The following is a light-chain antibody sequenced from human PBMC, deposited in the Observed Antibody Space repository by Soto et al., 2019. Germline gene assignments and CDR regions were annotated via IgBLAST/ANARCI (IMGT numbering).Light chain of an antibody. CDR2: LGS. CDR1: QSLLHSNGYNY. Sequence: DIVMTQSPLSLPVTPGEPASISCRSSQSLLHSNGYNYLDWYLQKPGQSPQLLIYLGSNRASGVPDRFSGSGSGTDVTLKSSRVEAEDVGVYYCMQALQTPTFGQGTKLEIK. V-gene: IGKV2-28*01. J-gene: IGKJ2*01. CDR3: MQALQTPT.